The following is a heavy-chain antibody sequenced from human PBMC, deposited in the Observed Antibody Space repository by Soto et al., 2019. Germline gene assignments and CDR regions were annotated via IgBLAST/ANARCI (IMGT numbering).Heavy chain of an antibody. Sequence: QVQLQESGPGLVKPSQTLSLTCTVSGGSISSGDYYWSWIRQPPGKGLEWIGYIYYSGSTYYNPSLKSRVTISVETSKNQFSLKLSSVTAADTAVYYCASTYHYDSSGYYYGVGAFDIWGQGTMVTVSS. J-gene: IGHJ3*02. CDR3: ASTYHYDSSGYYYGVGAFDI. CDR2: IYYSGST. V-gene: IGHV4-30-4*01. CDR1: GGSISSGDYY. D-gene: IGHD3-22*01.